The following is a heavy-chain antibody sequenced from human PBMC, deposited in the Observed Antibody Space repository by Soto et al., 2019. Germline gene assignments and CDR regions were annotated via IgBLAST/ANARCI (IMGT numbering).Heavy chain of an antibody. Sequence: PSETLSLTCAVYGGSFSGYYWSWIRQPPGKGLEWIGEINHSGSTNYNPSLKSRVTISVDTSKNQFSLKLSSVTAADTAVYYCARGLGITMIVVSKYFDYWGQGTLVTVPQ. J-gene: IGHJ4*02. V-gene: IGHV4-34*01. CDR2: INHSGST. CDR3: ARGLGITMIVVSKYFDY. CDR1: GGSFSGYY. D-gene: IGHD3-22*01.